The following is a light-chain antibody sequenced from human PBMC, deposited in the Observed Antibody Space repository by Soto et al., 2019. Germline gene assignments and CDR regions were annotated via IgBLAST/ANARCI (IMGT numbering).Light chain of an antibody. Sequence: QSVLTQPPSVSGAPGQRVTISCTGSSSNIGAGYDVHWYQQFPGTAPKVLIYGNINRPSGVPDRFSGSKSGTSASLAITGLQAEDEADYYCQSYDTRLSGKVFGGGTKLTVL. CDR3: QSYDTRLSGKV. J-gene: IGLJ3*02. CDR2: GNI. CDR1: SSNIGAGYD. V-gene: IGLV1-40*01.